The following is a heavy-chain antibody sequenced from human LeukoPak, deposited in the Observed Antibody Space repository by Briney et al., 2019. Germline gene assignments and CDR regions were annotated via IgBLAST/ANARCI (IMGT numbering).Heavy chain of an antibody. V-gene: IGHV4-30-4*01. CDR1: GSSVSGDDYS. Sequence: SETLSLTCTVSGSSVSGDDYSWTWIRQSPGKGLGWIGHIYYGGSTYYSPPLKSRVTMSLDTSKNQFSLKLSSVTAADTAVYYCARGRKGGSSWYYFDYWGQGTLVTVSS. J-gene: IGHJ4*02. CDR3: ARGRKGGSSWYYFDY. CDR2: IYYGGST. D-gene: IGHD6-13*01.